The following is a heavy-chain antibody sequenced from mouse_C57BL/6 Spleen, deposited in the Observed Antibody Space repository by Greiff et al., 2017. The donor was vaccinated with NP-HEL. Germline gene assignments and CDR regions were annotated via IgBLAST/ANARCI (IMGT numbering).Heavy chain of an antibody. Sequence: VQLKQSGPGLVKPSQSLSLTCSVTGYSITSGYYWNWIRQFPGNKLEWMGYISYDGSNNYNPSLKNRISITRDTSKNQFFLKLNSVTTEDTATYYCASYGSISAWFAYWGQGTLVTVSA. J-gene: IGHJ3*01. CDR2: ISYDGSN. V-gene: IGHV3-6*01. D-gene: IGHD1-1*01. CDR1: GYSITSGYY. CDR3: ASYGSISAWFAY.